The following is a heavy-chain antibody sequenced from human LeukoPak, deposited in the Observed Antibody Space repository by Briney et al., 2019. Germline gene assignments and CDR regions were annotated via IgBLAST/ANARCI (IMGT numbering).Heavy chain of an antibody. Sequence: SETLSLTCTVSGYSISSGYYWGWIRQPPGKGLEWIGSIYHTGSIYYNPSLKSRVTISVDTSKNQFSLKLSSVTAADTAVYYCARVIGADGTMGSDYWGQGTLVTVSS. D-gene: IGHD6-13*01. V-gene: IGHV4-38-2*02. CDR1: GYSISSGYY. CDR3: ARVIGADGTMGSDY. CDR2: IYHTGSI. J-gene: IGHJ4*02.